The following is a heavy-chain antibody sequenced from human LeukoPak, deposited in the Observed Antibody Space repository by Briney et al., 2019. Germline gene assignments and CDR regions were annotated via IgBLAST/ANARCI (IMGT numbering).Heavy chain of an antibody. CDR1: GYTFTSYD. D-gene: IGHD2-2*01. Sequence: GASVKVSCKASGYTFTSYDINWVRQATGQGLEWMGWMNPNSGNTGYAQKFQGRVTMTRNTSISTAYMELSSLRSEDTAVYYCASDIVVVPAAVPPLDYWGQGTLVTVSS. CDR2: MNPNSGNT. V-gene: IGHV1-8*01. CDR3: ASDIVVVPAAVPPLDY. J-gene: IGHJ4*02.